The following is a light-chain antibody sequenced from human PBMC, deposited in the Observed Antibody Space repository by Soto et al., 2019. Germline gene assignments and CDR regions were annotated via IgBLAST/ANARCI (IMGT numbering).Light chain of an antibody. V-gene: IGLV2-23*02. CDR2: EVS. CDR1: SSDVGSYNL. J-gene: IGLJ2*01. CDR3: CSYAGSSTPVV. Sequence: QSVLTQPASVSGSPGQSITISCTGTSSDVGSYNLVSWYQQHPGKAPKLMIYEVSKRPSGVSNRFSGSKSGNTASLTISGXQAEDEADYYCCSYAGSSTPVVFGGGTQLTVL.